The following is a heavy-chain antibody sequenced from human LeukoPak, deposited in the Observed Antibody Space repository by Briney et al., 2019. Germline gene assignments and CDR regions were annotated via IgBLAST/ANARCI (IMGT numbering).Heavy chain of an antibody. V-gene: IGHV3-23*01. Sequence: GGSLRLSCAASGVTFSSYAMSWVRQAPGKGLEWVSAISGSGGSTYYADSVKGRFTISRDNSKNTLYLQMNSLRAEDTVLYYCAKDSGGDYGYYYYGMDVWGQGTTVTVSS. CDR2: ISGSGGST. CDR3: AKDSGGDYGYYYYGMDV. D-gene: IGHD4-17*01. CDR1: GVTFSSYA. J-gene: IGHJ6*02.